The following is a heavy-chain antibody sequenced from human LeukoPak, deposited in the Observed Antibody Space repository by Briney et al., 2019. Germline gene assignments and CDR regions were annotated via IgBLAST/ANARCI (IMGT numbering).Heavy chain of an antibody. CDR1: GGSISSSSYY. D-gene: IGHD3-22*01. CDR2: IYTSGST. J-gene: IGHJ6*03. CDR3: ARVRYYDSSGYKNYYYYYMDV. Sequence: SETLSLTCTVSGGSISSSSYYWSWIRQPAGKGLEWIGRIYTSGSTNYNPSLKSRVTISVDTSKNQFSLKLSSVTAADTAVYYCARVRYYDSSGYKNYYYYYMDVWGKGTTVTVSS. V-gene: IGHV4-61*02.